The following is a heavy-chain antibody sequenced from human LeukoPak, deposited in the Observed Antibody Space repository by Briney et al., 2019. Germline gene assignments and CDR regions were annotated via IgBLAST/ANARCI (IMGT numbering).Heavy chain of an antibody. V-gene: IGHV3-74*01. J-gene: IGHJ4*02. Sequence: PGGSLRLSCAASGFTFSSYWIHWVRQAPGKGLVWVSRINSDGSSTSYADSVKGRFTISRDNAKDTLYLQMNSLRAEDTAVYYCARVSYYDFWSGYPTDYWGQGTLVTVSS. CDR3: ARVSYYDFWSGYPTDY. CDR1: GFTFSSYW. D-gene: IGHD3-3*01. CDR2: INSDGSST.